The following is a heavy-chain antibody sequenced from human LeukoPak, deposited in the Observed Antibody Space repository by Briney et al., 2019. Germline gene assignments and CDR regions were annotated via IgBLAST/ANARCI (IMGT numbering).Heavy chain of an antibody. CDR3: ARDRVGATQAVEY. CDR1: GGSISSYY. V-gene: IGHV4-59*05. J-gene: IGHJ4*02. CDR2: IYYSGST. D-gene: IGHD1-26*01. Sequence: KPSETLSLTCTVSGGSISSYYWSWIRQPPGKGLEWIGSIYYSGSTYYNPSLKSRVTISVDTSKNQFSLQLNSVTPEDSAVYYCARDRVGATQAVEYWGQGTLVTVSS.